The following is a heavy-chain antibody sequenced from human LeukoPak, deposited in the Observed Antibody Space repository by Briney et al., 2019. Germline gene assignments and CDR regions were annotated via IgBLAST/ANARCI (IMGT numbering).Heavy chain of an antibody. J-gene: IGHJ3*02. CDR3: AKGNSDYVWGATHI. Sequence: GGSLRLSCAASGFTFSSYAMSWVRQAPGKGLEWVAAISGSGGSTYYADSVKGRFTISRDNSKNTLYLQMNSLRAEDTAVYYCAKGNSDYVWGATHIWGQGSMVTVSS. CDR2: ISGSGGST. CDR1: GFTFSSYA. D-gene: IGHD3-16*01. V-gene: IGHV3-23*01.